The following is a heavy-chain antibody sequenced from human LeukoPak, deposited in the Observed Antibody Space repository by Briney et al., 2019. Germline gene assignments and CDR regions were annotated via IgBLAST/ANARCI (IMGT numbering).Heavy chain of an antibody. D-gene: IGHD2-15*01. CDR3: TKAVVLSTTSSY. V-gene: IGHV3-23*01. J-gene: IGHJ4*02. CDR2: ISSSGGNT. CDR1: GFTFSNYA. Sequence: QSGGSLRLSCAASGFTFSNYAMSWDRQAPGKGLEWVSAISSSGGNTYYADSVKGRFTISRDNSENTLYLQLNSLRVEDTAVYYCTKAVVLSTTSSYWGQGTLVTVSS.